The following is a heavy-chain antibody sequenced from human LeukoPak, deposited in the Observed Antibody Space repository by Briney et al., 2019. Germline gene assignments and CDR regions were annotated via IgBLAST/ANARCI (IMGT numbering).Heavy chain of an antibody. Sequence: SETLSLTCAVYGGSFSGYYWSWIRQPPGKGLEWIGEINHSGSTNYNPSLKSRVTISVDTSKNQSSLKLSSVTAADTAVYYCARGHKELYYDFWSGYYTSWFDPWGQGTLVTVSS. V-gene: IGHV4-34*01. CDR1: GGSFSGYY. J-gene: IGHJ5*02. CDR3: ARGHKELYYDFWSGYYTSWFDP. CDR2: INHSGST. D-gene: IGHD3-3*01.